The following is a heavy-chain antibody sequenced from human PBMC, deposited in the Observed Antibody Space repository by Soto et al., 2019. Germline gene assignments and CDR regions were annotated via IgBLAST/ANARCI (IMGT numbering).Heavy chain of an antibody. Sequence: KPSETLSLTCAVSGYSISSGYYWGWLRQPPGKGLEWIGSIYHGGSTYYNPSLNSRVTLSIDMTNNHVSLILNSVTAADTAVYYCARDYDFGLNWFDPWGQGTLVTVSS. CDR2: IYHGGST. V-gene: IGHV4-38-2*02. D-gene: IGHD3-3*01. CDR1: GYSISSGYY. CDR3: ARDYDFGLNWFDP. J-gene: IGHJ5*02.